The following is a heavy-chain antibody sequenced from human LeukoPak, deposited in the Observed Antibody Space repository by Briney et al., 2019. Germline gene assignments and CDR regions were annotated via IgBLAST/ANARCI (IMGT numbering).Heavy chain of an antibody. J-gene: IGHJ4*02. Sequence: PSETLSLTCTVSGGSIISYYWSWIRQPAGKGLEWIGRIDTSGTTNYNPSLKSRVAISVDKSKNRFSLKLSSVTAADTAVYYCARSRNEYSNLDPFDYRGQGTLVTVSS. CDR3: ARSRNEYSNLDPFDY. CDR2: IDTSGTT. V-gene: IGHV4-4*07. CDR1: GGSIISYY. D-gene: IGHD4-11*01.